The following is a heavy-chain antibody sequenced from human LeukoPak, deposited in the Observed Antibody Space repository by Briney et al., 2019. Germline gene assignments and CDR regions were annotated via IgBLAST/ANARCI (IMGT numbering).Heavy chain of an antibody. CDR2: IYYTGST. CDR3: AREHIAAARNAFDI. V-gene: IGHV4-59*01. Sequence: SETLSLTCTVSGDSISNYYWNWIRQPPGKGLEWIGYIYYTGSTNYNPSLKSRVTMSVDTSKNQFTLNLKSVTPEDTAVYYCAREHIAAARNAFDIWGQGTMVTVSS. CDR1: GDSISNYY. J-gene: IGHJ3*02. D-gene: IGHD6-13*01.